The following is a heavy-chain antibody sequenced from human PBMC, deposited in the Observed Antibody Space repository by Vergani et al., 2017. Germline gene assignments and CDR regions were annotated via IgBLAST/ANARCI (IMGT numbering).Heavy chain of an antibody. CDR3: AKHFRGWGIDY. J-gene: IGHJ4*02. CDR2: IQFDGSNQ. CDR1: GFTLSNYD. D-gene: IGHD3-16*01. Sequence: QVQLVESGGGVVQRGGSLRLSCATSGFTLSNYDMQWIRQGPGKGLEFVAFIQFDGSNQYYADSVKGRFTLSRDFSKNTLSLQMNSLRTDDTATYYCAKHFRGWGIDYWGQGTKVIVSS. V-gene: IGHV3-30*02.